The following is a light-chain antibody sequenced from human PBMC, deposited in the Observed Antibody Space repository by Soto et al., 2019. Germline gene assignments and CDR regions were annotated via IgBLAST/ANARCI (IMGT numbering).Light chain of an antibody. CDR1: QNISSY. V-gene: IGKV3-15*01. Sequence: IVLTQSPATLSLSPGNRATLSCRASQNISSYLIWYQQKPGQAPRLLIYGASSRATGIPVRFSGSGSGTEFTLTISSLQSEDFAVYYCQQYNNWPQTFGQGTKVDI. CDR3: QQYNNWPQT. CDR2: GAS. J-gene: IGKJ1*01.